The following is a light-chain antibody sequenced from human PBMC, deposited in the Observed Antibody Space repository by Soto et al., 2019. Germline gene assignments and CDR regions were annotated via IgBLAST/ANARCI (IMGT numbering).Light chain of an antibody. CDR3: QQYYSFPRT. J-gene: IGKJ1*01. V-gene: IGKV1D-8*01. CDR1: QGISSY. Sequence: VIGMTQSPSLLTASTGDRFTISCRISQGISSYLAWYQQKPGKAPELLIYAASTLQSGVPSRFSGSGSGTDFTLTISCLQSEDFATYYCQQYYSFPRTFGQGTKVDIK. CDR2: AAS.